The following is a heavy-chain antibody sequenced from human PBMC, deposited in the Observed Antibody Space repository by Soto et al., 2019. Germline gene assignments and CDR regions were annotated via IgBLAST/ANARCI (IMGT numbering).Heavy chain of an antibody. CDR1: GFTFSSYE. D-gene: IGHD6-13*01. CDR3: ARDPVKRVGSSSWYDY. V-gene: IGHV3-48*03. CDR2: ISSSGSTI. J-gene: IGHJ4*02. Sequence: GGSLRLSCAASGFTFSSYEMNWVRQAPGKGLEWVSYISSSGSTIYYADSVKGRFTISRDNAKNSLYLQMNSLRAEDTAVYYCARDPVKRVGSSSWYDYWGQGTLVTVSS.